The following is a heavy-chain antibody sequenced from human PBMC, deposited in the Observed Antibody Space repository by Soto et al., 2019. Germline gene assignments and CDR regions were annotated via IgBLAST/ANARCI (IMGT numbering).Heavy chain of an antibody. D-gene: IGHD2-2*01. CDR2: ISSSASTI. CDR1: GFTFSNYG. J-gene: IGHJ4*02. CDR3: ASNSSNSGGDY. Sequence: EVQLVESGGGLVQPGGSLRLSCAASGFTFSNYGMNWVRQAPGKGLEWVSYISSSASTIYYADSVKGRFTISRDNAKNSLLLLMNSLRDEDTAVYYCASNSSNSGGDYWGQGTLVTVSS. V-gene: IGHV3-48*02.